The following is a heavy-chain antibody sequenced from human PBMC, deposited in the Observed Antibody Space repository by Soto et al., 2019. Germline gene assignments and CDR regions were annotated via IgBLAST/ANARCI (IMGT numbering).Heavy chain of an antibody. V-gene: IGHV3-23*01. D-gene: IGHD2-15*01. CDR3: AKDLPQGTTWYRRLDP. Sequence: PGGSLRLSCAASGFIFNSNAMSWVRQVAGEGLEWVSAMSGTGGTTYYADSVKGRFTISRDNSKNTLYLQMDSLRAEDTAVYYCAKDLPQGTTWYRRLDPWGQATLVTVSS. CDR1: GFIFNSNA. CDR2: MSGTGGTT. J-gene: IGHJ5*02.